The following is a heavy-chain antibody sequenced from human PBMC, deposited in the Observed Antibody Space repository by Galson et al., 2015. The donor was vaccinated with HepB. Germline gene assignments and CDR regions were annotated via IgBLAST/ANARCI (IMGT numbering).Heavy chain of an antibody. D-gene: IGHD6-19*01. CDR3: ARGPVFVVAGAPFDY. Sequence: SLRLSCAASGFTFSSYAMHWVRQAPGKGLEWVAVISYDGSNKYYADSVKGRFTISRDNSKNTLYLQMNSLRAEDTAVYYCARGPVFVVAGAPFDYWGQGTLVTVSS. J-gene: IGHJ4*02. CDR1: GFTFSSYA. CDR2: ISYDGSNK. V-gene: IGHV3-30-3*01.